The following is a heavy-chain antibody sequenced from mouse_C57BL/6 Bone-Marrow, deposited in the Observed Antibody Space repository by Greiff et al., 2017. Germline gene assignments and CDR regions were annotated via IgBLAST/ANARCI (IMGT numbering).Heavy chain of an antibody. CDR1: GFSLTSYG. V-gene: IGHV2-5*01. Sequence: VQLQQSGPGLVQPSQSLSITCTVSGFSLTSYGVHWVRQSPGTGLEWLGVIWRGGSPDYNAAFMSRLSITKDNSKSQVFFKMNSLQADDTAIYYWAKWGIFDGYYDYYAMDYWGQGTSVTVSS. J-gene: IGHJ4*01. D-gene: IGHD2-3*01. CDR3: AKWGIFDGYYDYYAMDY. CDR2: IWRGGSP.